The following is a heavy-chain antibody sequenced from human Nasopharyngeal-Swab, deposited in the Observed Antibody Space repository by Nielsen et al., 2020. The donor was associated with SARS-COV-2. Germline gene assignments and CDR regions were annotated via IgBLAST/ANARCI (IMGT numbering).Heavy chain of an antibody. CDR2: IYVGNGDT. Sequence: SVKVSCKASGFSFTNYVIHWVRQAPGQRPEWMGWIYVGNGDTQYTPNFQGRVTFTRDTSANTAYMEMSSLSSEDTAVFYCASPDYGDYWGQGTLVTVSS. V-gene: IGHV1-3*01. CDR1: GFSFTNYV. J-gene: IGHJ4*02. CDR3: ASPDYGDY.